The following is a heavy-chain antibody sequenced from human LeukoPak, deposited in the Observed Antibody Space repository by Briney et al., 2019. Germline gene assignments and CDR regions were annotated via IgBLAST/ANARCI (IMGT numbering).Heavy chain of an antibody. Sequence: GGSLRLSCAASGFTFSSYSMNWVRQAPGKGLEWGSAISSSSSYIYYADSVKGRFTISRDNAKNSLYLQMNSLRAEDTAVYYCARDRGDSYGPEYYFDYRGQGTLVTVPS. J-gene: IGHJ4*02. CDR3: ARDRGDSYGPEYYFDY. CDR1: GFTFSSYS. CDR2: ISSSSSYI. D-gene: IGHD5-18*01. V-gene: IGHV3-21*01.